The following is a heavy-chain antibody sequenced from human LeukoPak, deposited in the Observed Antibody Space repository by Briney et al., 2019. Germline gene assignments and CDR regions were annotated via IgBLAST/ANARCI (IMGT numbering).Heavy chain of an antibody. CDR2: INHSGST. Sequence: SETLSLTCAVYGGSFSGYYWSWIRQPPGKGLEWIGEINHSGSTNYNPSLKSRVTISVDTSKSQFSLKLSSVTAADTAVYYCAREENYYDSSAPSGWFDPWGQGTLVTVSS. CDR3: AREENYYDSSAPSGWFDP. CDR1: GGSFSGYY. D-gene: IGHD3-22*01. V-gene: IGHV4-34*01. J-gene: IGHJ5*02.